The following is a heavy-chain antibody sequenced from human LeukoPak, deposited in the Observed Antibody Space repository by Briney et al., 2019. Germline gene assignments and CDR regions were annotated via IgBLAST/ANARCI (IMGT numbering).Heavy chain of an antibody. D-gene: IGHD3-16*01. CDR1: GDSVSSNSAG. CDR3: TRGGGALNY. CDR2: TYYRSKWYN. V-gene: IGHV6-1*01. Sequence: SQTLSLTCAISGDSVSSNSAGWDWIRQSPSRGLEWLGRTYYRSKWYNDYALSVKGRITINPDTSKNQFSLQLNSVTPEDTAVYYCTRGGGALNYWGQGILVTVSS. J-gene: IGHJ4*02.